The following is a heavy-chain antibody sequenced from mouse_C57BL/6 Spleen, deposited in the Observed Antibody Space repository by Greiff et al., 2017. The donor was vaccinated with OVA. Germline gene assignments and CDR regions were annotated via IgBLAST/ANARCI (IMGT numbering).Heavy chain of an antibody. CDR2: ISYDGSN. CDR3: ARAGDYHYWYFDV. V-gene: IGHV3-6*01. J-gene: IGHJ1*03. D-gene: IGHD2-4*01. Sequence: VQLQQSGPGLVKPSQSLSLTCSVTGYSITSGYYWNWIRQFPGNKLEWMGYISYDGSNNYNPSLKNRISITRDTSKNQFFLKLNSVTTEDTATYYCARAGDYHYWYFDVWGTGTTVTVSS. CDR1: GYSITSGYY.